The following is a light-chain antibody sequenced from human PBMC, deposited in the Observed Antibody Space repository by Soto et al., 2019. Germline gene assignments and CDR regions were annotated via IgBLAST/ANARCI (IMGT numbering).Light chain of an antibody. CDR1: QNVNNW. CDR3: QRYNSYSRT. Sequence: DLQMTQSPSTLSASVGDSVTITCRASQNVNNWVAWYQQKPGKAPRFLIYDPSSLESGVPSRFSGSGSGTDFTLTISSLQPDDFATYYCQRYNSYSRTFGQGTKVEIK. CDR2: DPS. J-gene: IGKJ1*01. V-gene: IGKV1-5*01.